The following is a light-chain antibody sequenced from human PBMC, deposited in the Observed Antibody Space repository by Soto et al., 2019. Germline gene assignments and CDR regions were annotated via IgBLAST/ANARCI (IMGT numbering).Light chain of an antibody. CDR3: QQYGSSQT. Sequence: EVVLTQSPGTLSLSPGEGATLSCRASQSVTSSYLAWYQQRPGQAPRLLTYGASSRATGIPDRFSGSGSGTDFTLTISRLEPEDSAVYYCQQYGSSQTFGQGTKVEIK. CDR1: QSVTSSY. V-gene: IGKV3-20*01. J-gene: IGKJ1*01. CDR2: GAS.